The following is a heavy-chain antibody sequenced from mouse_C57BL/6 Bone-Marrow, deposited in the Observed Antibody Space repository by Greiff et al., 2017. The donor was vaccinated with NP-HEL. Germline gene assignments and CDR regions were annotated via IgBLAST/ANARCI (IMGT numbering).Heavy chain of an antibody. V-gene: IGHV1-55*01. CDR1: GYTFTSYW. Sequence: QVQLKQPGAELVKPGASVKMSCKASGYTFTSYWITWVKQRPGQGLEWIGDIYPGSGSTNYNEKFKCKATLTVDTSSSTAYMQLSSLTSEDSAVSYCARGGNAWFAYWGQGTLGTVSA. J-gene: IGHJ3*01. CDR3: ARGGNAWFAY. D-gene: IGHD2-1*01. CDR2: IYPGSGST.